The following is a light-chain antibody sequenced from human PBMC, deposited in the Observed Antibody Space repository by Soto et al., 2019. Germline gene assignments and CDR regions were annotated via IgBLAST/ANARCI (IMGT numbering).Light chain of an antibody. CDR1: SSDGGGYNY. CDR2: DVS. V-gene: IGLV2-11*01. J-gene: IGLJ2*01. Sequence: QSVLTQPRSVSGSPGQSVTISCTGTSSDGGGYNYVSWYQQHPGKAPKLMIYDVSKRPSGVTDRFSGSKSGNTASLTISGLPAEDEAYYYCCSYAGSYPLFGGGTKLTVL. CDR3: CSYAGSYPL.